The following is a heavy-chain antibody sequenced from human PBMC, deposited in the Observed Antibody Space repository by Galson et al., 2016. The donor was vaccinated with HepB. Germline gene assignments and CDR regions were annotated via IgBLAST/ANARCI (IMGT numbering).Heavy chain of an antibody. CDR2: IVVGSGNT. J-gene: IGHJ6*02. CDR1: GFTFTSSA. CDR3: AAGTPWFGESNYYYYGMDV. Sequence: SVKVSCKASGFTFTSSAVQWVRQARGQRLEWIGWIVVGSGNTNYAQKFQERVTITRDMSTSTAYMELSSLRSEDTAVYYCAAGTPWFGESNYYYYGMDVWGQGTTVTVSS. V-gene: IGHV1-58*01. D-gene: IGHD3-10*01.